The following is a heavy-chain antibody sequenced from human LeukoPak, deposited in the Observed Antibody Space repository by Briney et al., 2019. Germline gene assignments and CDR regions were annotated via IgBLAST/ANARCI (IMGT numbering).Heavy chain of an antibody. CDR1: GYTLTELS. CDR3: ATFTTRPPGHPLFDY. J-gene: IGHJ4*02. CDR2: FDPEDGET. V-gene: IGHV1-24*01. Sequence: ASVKVSCKVSGYTLTELSMHWVRQAPGKGLEWMGGFDPEDGETIYAQKFQGRVTMTEDTSTDTAYMELSSLRSEDTAVYYSATFTTRPPGHPLFDYWGQGTLVTVSS. D-gene: IGHD1-1*01.